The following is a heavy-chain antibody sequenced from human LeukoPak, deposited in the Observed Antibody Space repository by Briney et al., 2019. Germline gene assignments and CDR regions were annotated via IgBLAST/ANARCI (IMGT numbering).Heavy chain of an antibody. CDR1: GGSISRYY. J-gene: IGHJ3*02. D-gene: IGHD1-7*01. V-gene: IGHV4-59*01. CDR3: ARGPVGGTTYNDGDAFDI. Sequence: SETLSLTCTVSGGSISRYYWSWIRQPPGKGLEWIGYIYYSGSTNYNPSLKSRVTISVDTSKNQFSLKLSSVTAADTAVYYCARGPVGGTTYNDGDAFDIWGQGTMVTVFS. CDR2: IYYSGST.